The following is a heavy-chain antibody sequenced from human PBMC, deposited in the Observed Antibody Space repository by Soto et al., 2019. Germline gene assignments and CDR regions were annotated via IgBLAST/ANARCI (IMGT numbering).Heavy chain of an antibody. CDR3: ARDPYYYGSGSYGWFDP. CDR1: GGSFSGYY. V-gene: IGHV4-34*01. D-gene: IGHD3-10*01. CDR2: INHSGST. Sequence: PSATLSLTCAVYGGSFSGYYWSWIRQPPGKGLEWIGEINHSGSTNYNPSLKSRVTISVDTSKNRFSLKLSSVTAADTAVYYCARDPYYYGSGSYGWFDPWGQGTLVTVSS. J-gene: IGHJ5*02.